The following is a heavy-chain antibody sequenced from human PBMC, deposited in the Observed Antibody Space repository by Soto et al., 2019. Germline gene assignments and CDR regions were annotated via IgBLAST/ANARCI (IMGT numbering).Heavy chain of an antibody. CDR2: ISSSSSYI. V-gene: IGHV3-21*01. Sequence: GGSLRLSCAASGFPFSSYSMNWVRPAPGKGLEWVSSISSSSSYIYYADSVKGRFTISRDNAKNSLYLQMNSLRAEDTAVYYCARGALMVRGVIHDAFDIWGQGTMVTVSS. D-gene: IGHD3-10*01. CDR1: GFPFSSYS. CDR3: ARGALMVRGVIHDAFDI. J-gene: IGHJ3*02.